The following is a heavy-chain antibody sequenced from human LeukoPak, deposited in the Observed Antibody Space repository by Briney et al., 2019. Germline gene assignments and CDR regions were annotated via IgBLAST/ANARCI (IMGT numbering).Heavy chain of an antibody. CDR2: ISGSGGNT. CDR3: AKDRALGEQPFDY. Sequence: GGSLRLSCAASGFTFSSYAMSWVRQAPGKGLEWVSTISGSGGNTYYADSVKGRFTISRDNSKNTLYLQMNSLRAEDTAVYYCAKDRALGEQPFDYRGQGTLVTVSS. V-gene: IGHV3-23*01. CDR1: GFTFSSYA. J-gene: IGHJ4*02. D-gene: IGHD3-16*01.